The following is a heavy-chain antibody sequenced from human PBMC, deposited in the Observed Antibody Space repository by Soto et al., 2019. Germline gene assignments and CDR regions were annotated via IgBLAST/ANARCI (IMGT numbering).Heavy chain of an antibody. CDR2: IKEDGSEE. V-gene: IGHV3-7*03. D-gene: IGHD3-3*01. J-gene: IGHJ4*02. Sequence: EVQDVESGGGLVQPGGSLRLSCAASGFTFSRFWMSWVRQAPGKGLEWVANIKEDGSEEHYIDSVKGRFTISRDNANHSLYLQMNSLRVEDTSIYYCARDYDGGFDFRGQGTLVTVSS. CDR1: GFTFSRFW. CDR3: ARDYDGGFDF.